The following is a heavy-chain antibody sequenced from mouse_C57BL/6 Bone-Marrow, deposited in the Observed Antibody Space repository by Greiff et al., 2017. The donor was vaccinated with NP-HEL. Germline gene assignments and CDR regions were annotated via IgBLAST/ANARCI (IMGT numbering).Heavy chain of an antibody. J-gene: IGHJ1*03. CDR3: ARRTGEDWYFDV. D-gene: IGHD2-13*01. CDR1: GFTFSDYG. CDR2: ISSGSSTI. Sequence: EVQLVESGGGLVKPGGSLKLSCAASGFTFSDYGMHWVRQAPEKGLEWVAYISSGSSTIYYVDTVKGRFTISRDNAKNTLFLQMTSLRSEDTAMYYCARRTGEDWYFDVWGTGTTVTVSS. V-gene: IGHV5-17*01.